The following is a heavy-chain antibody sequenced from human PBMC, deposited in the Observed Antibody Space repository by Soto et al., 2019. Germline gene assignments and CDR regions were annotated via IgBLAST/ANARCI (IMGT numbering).Heavy chain of an antibody. CDR2: IRQDGSEK. D-gene: IGHD4-4*01. V-gene: IGHV3-7*01. CDR3: AGRVFSNYAWYFDL. J-gene: IGHJ2*01. Sequence: EVQLVESGGGLVQPGGSLRLSCAASGFTFSSYWMTWVRQAPGKGLEWVANIRQDGSEKYYVDSVKGRFTISRDNAKNSLYLQMNSLRAEDTAVYYCAGRVFSNYAWYFDLWGRGTLVTVSS. CDR1: GFTFSSYW.